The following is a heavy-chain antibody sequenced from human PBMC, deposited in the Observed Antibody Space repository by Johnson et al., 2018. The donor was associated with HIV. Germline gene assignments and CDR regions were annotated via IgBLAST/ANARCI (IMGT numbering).Heavy chain of an antibody. J-gene: IGHJ3*02. CDR1: GFTFYNYA. V-gene: IGHV3-20*04. CDR3: ARDGWEQRGETVGDGFDI. CDR2: INWHGGST. Sequence: VQLVESGGGVVRPGGSLRLSCAASGFTFYNYAMSWVRQTPGKGLAWVSGINWHGGSTGYADSVKGRFTTSRDNTKNSVYLQMNSLRVEDTAFYYCARDGWEQRGETVGDGFDIWGQGTMVTVSS. D-gene: IGHD1-26*01.